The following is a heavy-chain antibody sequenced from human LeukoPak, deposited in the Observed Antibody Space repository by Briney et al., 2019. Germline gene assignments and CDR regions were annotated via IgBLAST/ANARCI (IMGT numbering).Heavy chain of an antibody. V-gene: IGHV3-30*03. CDR3: ARPTGTTTRYGMDV. CDR1: GFTFSSYG. J-gene: IGHJ6*02. Sequence: GGSLRLSCAASGFTFSSYGMHWVRQAPGKGLEWVAVISYDGSNKYYADSVKGRFTISRDNSKNTLYLQMNSLRAEDTAVYYCARPTGTTTRYGMDVWGQGTTVTVSS. D-gene: IGHD1-7*01. CDR2: ISYDGSNK.